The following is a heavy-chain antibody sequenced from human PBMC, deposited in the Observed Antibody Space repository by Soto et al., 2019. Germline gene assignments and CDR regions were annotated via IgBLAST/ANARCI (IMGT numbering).Heavy chain of an antibody. CDR1: GGSISRGGYY. CDR2: ISNSGST. Sequence: QVQLQESGPGLVKPSQTLSLTCTVSGGSISRGGYYWSWIRQHQGTGREWIGYISNSGSTYYNPFLKRRVTISVDTSKNQFSLKLSSVTAADTAVYYCVRATIEWGQGTLVTVSS. CDR3: VRATIE. V-gene: IGHV4-31*03. D-gene: IGHD2-2*01. J-gene: IGHJ4*02.